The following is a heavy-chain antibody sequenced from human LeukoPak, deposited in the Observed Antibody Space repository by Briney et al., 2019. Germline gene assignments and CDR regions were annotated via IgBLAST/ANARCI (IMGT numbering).Heavy chain of an antibody. CDR2: IYHNGNT. CDR1: GYSISSGYY. V-gene: IGHV4-38-2*01. D-gene: IGHD3-22*01. CDR3: ARFPVIGTSGSYAFDI. J-gene: IGHJ3*02. Sequence: PSETLSLTCAVSGYSISSGYYWGWIRQPPRKGLEWIGSIYHNGNTYYNPSLKSRVTISVDTSKNEFSLKLSSVTAADTAVYYCARFPVIGTSGSYAFDIWGQGTMVTVSS.